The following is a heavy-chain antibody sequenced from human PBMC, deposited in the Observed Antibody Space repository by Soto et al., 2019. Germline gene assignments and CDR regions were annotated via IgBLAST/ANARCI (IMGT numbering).Heavy chain of an antibody. J-gene: IGHJ6*02. D-gene: IGHD1-1*01. Sequence: ASVKVSCKASGYTFTSYAMHWVRQAPGQRLEWMGWINAGNGNTKYSQKFQGRVTITRDTSASTAYMELSSLRSEDTAVYYCANQYLNDGGYYYYGMDVWGQGTTVTVSS. CDR1: GYTFTSYA. CDR2: INAGNGNT. CDR3: ANQYLNDGGYYYYGMDV. V-gene: IGHV1-3*01.